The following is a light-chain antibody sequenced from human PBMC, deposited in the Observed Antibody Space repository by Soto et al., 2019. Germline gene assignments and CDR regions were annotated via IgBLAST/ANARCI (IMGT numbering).Light chain of an antibody. CDR2: AAS. CDR3: QQSYTTPPT. J-gene: IGKJ4*01. CDR1: QTISNY. Sequence: DIQEPQSPSSLSASVGDRVTITCRSRQTISNYLNWYQQKPGKAPKLLIYAASSLQSGVPLRFSGSGSGTDFTLTITSLQPEDFATYYCQQSYTTPPTFGGGTKVEIK. V-gene: IGKV1-39*01.